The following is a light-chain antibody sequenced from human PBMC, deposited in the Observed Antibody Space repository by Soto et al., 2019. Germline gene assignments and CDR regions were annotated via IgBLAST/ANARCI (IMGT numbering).Light chain of an antibody. CDR3: SSYTSSSTVV. J-gene: IGLJ2*01. CDR1: SSDVGGYSY. Sequence: QSALTQPASVSGSPGQSITISCSGTSSDVGGYSYVSWYQQHPGTAHKLMIYDVRNRPSGVSNRFSCSKSGNTASLTSSGLQADDADDYYCSSYTSSSTVVFGGGTQLTVL. CDR2: DVR. V-gene: IGLV2-14*01.